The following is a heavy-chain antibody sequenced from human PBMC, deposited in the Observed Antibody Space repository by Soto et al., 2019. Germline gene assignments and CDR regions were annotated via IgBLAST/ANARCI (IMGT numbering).Heavy chain of an antibody. J-gene: IGHJ5*02. CDR2: IIPIFGTA. D-gene: IGHD1-26*01. Sequence: QVQLVQSGAEVKKPGSSVKVSCKASGGTFSSYAISWVRQAPGQGLEWMGGIIPIFGTANYAQKFQGRVTITAADSTRTAYMELSSLRSEEPDVYYCAPVGPTTESGSCGGLFDHWGQGTLVTVSS. V-gene: IGHV1-69*01. CDR3: APVGPTTESGSCGGLFDH. CDR1: GGTFSSYA.